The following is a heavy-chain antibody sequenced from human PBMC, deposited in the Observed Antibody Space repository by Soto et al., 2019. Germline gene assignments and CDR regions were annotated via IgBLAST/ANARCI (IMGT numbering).Heavy chain of an antibody. Sequence: SETLSLDCGVYDECFSGYYWSWIRQPPEKGLEWIGEINHSASTNYSPSLKSRVTISVDTSKNQFSLKLSSGTAADTAVYYCARAPTRSYGDYASSGMDVWGQGTTVTVSS. CDR2: INHSAST. J-gene: IGHJ6*01. V-gene: IGHV4-34*01. CDR3: ARAPTRSYGDYASSGMDV. CDR1: DECFSGYY. D-gene: IGHD4-17*01.